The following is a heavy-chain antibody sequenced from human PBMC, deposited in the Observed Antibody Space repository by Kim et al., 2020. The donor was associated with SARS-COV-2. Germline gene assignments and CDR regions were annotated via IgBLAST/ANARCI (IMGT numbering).Heavy chain of an antibody. Sequence: ASVKVSCKASGYTFITYGISWVRQAPGQGLEWMGWISAYSGNTNYAQKFQDRVTMTTDTSTSTAYMELRSLRSDDTAVYYCVYYYDSSGYPSNPPFGYYGMDVGGKGNTVTVS. CDR1: GYTFITYG. V-gene: IGHV1-18*01. CDR3: VYYYDSSGYPSNPPFGYYGMDV. D-gene: IGHD3-22*01. J-gene: IGHJ6*04. CDR2: ISAYSGNT.